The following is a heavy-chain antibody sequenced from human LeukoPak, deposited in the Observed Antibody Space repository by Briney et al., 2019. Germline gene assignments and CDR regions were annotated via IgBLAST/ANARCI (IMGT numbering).Heavy chain of an antibody. Sequence: SETLSLTCAVSGASISSDYWSWIRQPPGNSLESIGYISNSGSTNYSPSLKSRVTISLDTSKNQFSLKMSSVTAADTAVYFCARGGPSSKFYDAWGQGTLVTVSS. V-gene: IGHV4-59*01. CDR3: ARGGPSSKFYDA. CDR1: GASISSDY. CDR2: ISNSGST. D-gene: IGHD4-11*01. J-gene: IGHJ5*02.